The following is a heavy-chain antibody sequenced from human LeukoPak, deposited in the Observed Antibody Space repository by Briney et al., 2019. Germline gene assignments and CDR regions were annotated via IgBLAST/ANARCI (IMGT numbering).Heavy chain of an antibody. D-gene: IGHD4-23*01. CDR3: ARDEGHGLRWSHYGMDV. CDR1: GGSFSGYY. V-gene: IGHV4-34*01. J-gene: IGHJ6*02. CDR2: INHSGST. Sequence: SETLSLTCAVYGGSFSGYYWSWIRQPPGKRLEWIGEINHSGSTNYNPSLKSRVTISVDTSKNQFSLKLSSVTAADTAVYYCARDEGHGLRWSHYGMDVWGQGTTVTVSS.